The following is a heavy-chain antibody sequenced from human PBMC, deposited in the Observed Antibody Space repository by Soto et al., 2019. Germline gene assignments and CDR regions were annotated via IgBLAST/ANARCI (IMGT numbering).Heavy chain of an antibody. J-gene: IGHJ5*02. CDR2: INVGNGNT. CDR3: ACRKWGSGAMWIDP. Sequence: ASVKVSCKASGYTYISYSMHLVRQAPGQRLEWMGWINVGNGNTKYSQNFQGRVTINQDTSASTAYMELSSLTSEDTAVYYCACRKWGSGAMWIDPWGEGPLVTVS. D-gene: IGHD6-19*01. CDR1: GYTYISYS. V-gene: IGHV1-3*01.